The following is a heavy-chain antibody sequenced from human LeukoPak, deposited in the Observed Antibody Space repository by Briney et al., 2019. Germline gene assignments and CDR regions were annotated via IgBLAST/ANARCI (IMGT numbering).Heavy chain of an antibody. CDR2: ISGSGGST. Sequence: PGGSLRLSCAASGFTFSSYAMSWVRQAPGKGLEWVSAISGSGGSTYYADSVKGRFSISRDNSKNTLYLQMNSLRAEDTAVYYCAKSPRGGNLLWDYWGQGTLVTVSS. CDR1: GFTFSSYA. CDR3: AKSPRGGNLLWDY. D-gene: IGHD4-23*01. V-gene: IGHV3-23*01. J-gene: IGHJ4*02.